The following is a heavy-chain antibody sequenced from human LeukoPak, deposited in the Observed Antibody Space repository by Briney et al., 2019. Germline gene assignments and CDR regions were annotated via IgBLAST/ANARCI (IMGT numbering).Heavy chain of an antibody. CDR2: IKQDGSEK. D-gene: IGHD5/OR15-5a*01. V-gene: IGHV3-7*01. CDR1: GFTFSSCW. J-gene: IGHJ4*02. CDR3: ARGRGVSYFDY. Sequence: PGGSLRLSCAASGFTFSSCWMSWVRQAPGKGLEWVANIKQDGSEKYYVDSVKGRFTISRDNAKNSLYLQMNSLRAEDTAVYYCARGRGVSYFDYWGQGTLVTVSS.